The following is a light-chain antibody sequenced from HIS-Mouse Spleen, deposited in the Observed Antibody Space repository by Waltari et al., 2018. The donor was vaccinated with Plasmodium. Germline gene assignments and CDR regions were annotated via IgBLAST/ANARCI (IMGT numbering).Light chain of an antibody. J-gene: IGLJ2*01. Sequence: QSALTQPASVSGSPGQSITISCTGTSSDVGSYNLVSWYQQHPGKAPKLMIYEGSKRPSGVSNAFPGSKSGNTASLTISGLQAEDEADYYCCSYAGSSTVVFGGGTKLTVL. CDR2: EGS. CDR3: CSYAGSSTVV. CDR1: SSDVGSYNL. V-gene: IGLV2-23*01.